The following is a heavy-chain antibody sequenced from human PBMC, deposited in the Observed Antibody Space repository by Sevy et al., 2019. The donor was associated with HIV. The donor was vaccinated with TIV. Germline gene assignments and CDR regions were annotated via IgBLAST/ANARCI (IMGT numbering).Heavy chain of an antibody. V-gene: IGHV3-23*01. CDR1: GFSFSSYA. CDR3: ARRPDLGVVILTGVLDV. D-gene: IGHD3-3*01. J-gene: IGHJ6*02. Sequence: GGSLRLSCAASGFSFSSYAMSWDRQTPGKGLQWVSVISGSGGSTYYADSVKGRFTIFRDNSRNTVYLQMNSLRAEDTAVYYCARRPDLGVVILTGVLDVWGQGITVTVSS. CDR2: ISGSGGST.